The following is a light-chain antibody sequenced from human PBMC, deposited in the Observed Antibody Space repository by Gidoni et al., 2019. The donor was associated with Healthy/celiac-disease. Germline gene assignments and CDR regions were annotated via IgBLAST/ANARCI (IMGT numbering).Light chain of an antibody. CDR3: QQLNSYPLT. CDR2: AAS. J-gene: IGKJ5*01. V-gene: IGKV1-9*01. Sequence: DIQLTQSPSFLSASVGDSVTITCRASQVISSYLDWYQQKPGKAPKLLIYAASTLQSGVPSRFSGSGSGTEFTLTISSLQPGDFATYYCQQLNSYPLTFXQXTRLEIK. CDR1: QVISSY.